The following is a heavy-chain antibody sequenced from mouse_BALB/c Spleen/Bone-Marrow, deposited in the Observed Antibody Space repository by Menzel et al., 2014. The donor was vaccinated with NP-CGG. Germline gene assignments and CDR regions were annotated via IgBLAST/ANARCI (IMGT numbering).Heavy chain of an antibody. J-gene: IGHJ2*01. CDR3: ARDSSGYFDY. D-gene: IGHD3-1*01. CDR2: ISSGGSYT. CDR1: GFTFSSYA. V-gene: IGHV5-9-4*01. Sequence: EVKVEESGGGLVKPGGSLKLSCAASGFTFSSYAMSWVRQSPEKRLEWVAEISSGGSYTYYPDTVTGRSTISRDNAKNTLYLEMSSLRSEDTAMYYCARDSSGYFDYWGQGTTLTVSS.